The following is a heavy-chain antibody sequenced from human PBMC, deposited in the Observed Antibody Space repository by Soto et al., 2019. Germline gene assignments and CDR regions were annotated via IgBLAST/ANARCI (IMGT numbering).Heavy chain of an antibody. J-gene: IGHJ4*02. D-gene: IGHD3-16*02. CDR2: IIPIFGTA. V-gene: IGHV1-69*13. CDR3: ARSFSGDYVWGSYRFYYFDY. CDR1: GGTFSSYA. Sequence: SVKVSCKASGGTFSSYAISWVRQAPGQGLEWMGGIIPIFGTANYAQKFQGRVTITADESTSTAYMELSSLRSEDTAVYYCARSFSGDYVWGSYRFYYFDYWGQGTLVTVSS.